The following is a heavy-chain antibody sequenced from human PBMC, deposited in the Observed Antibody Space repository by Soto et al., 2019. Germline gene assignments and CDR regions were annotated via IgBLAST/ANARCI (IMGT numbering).Heavy chain of an antibody. Sequence: NPSETLSLTCTVSGGSISSSSYYWGWIRQPPGKGLEWIGSIYYSGSTYYNPSLKSRVTISVDTSKNQFSLKLSSVTAADTAVYYCARPGGGSYSSGYYYVSYFQHWGQGTLVTVSS. V-gene: IGHV4-39*01. D-gene: IGHD3-22*01. J-gene: IGHJ1*01. CDR2: IYYSGST. CDR3: ARPGGGSYSSGYYYVSYFQH. CDR1: GGSISSSSYY.